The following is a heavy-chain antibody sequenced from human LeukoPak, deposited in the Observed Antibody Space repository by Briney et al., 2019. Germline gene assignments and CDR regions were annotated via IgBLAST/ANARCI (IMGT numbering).Heavy chain of an antibody. V-gene: IGHV4-59*01. D-gene: IGHD5-18*01. CDR3: ARVSGSSYGLSYYYYMDV. J-gene: IGHJ6*03. CDR1: GGSISSYY. Sequence: SETLSLTCTVSGGSISSYYWSWIRQPPGKGLEWIGYIYYSGSTNYNPSLKSRVTISVDTSKNQFSLKLSSVTAADTAVYYCARVSGSSYGLSYYYYMDVWGKGTTVTVSS. CDR2: IYYSGST.